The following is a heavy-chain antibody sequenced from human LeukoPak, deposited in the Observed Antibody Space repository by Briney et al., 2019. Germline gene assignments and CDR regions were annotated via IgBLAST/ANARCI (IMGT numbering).Heavy chain of an antibody. CDR1: GGSFSGYY. V-gene: IGHV4-34*01. Sequence: SETLSLTCAVYGGSFSGYYWSWIRQPPGKGLEWIGEINHSGSTNYNPSLKSRVTISVDTSKNQFSLKLSSVTAPDTAVYYCARGAGLGYGSGSYYFDYWGQGTLVTVSS. CDR3: ARGAGLGYGSGSYYFDY. D-gene: IGHD3-10*01. J-gene: IGHJ4*02. CDR2: INHSGST.